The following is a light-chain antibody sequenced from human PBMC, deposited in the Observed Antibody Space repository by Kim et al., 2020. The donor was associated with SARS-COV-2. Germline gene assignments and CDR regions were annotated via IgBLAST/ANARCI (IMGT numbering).Light chain of an antibody. J-gene: IGLJ3*02. CDR1: RLRSYY. CDR3: SSRDSSGYHLV. Sequence: LGQTVRMTCQGDRLRSYYASWYQQKPGQAPVLVIYGKNNRPSGSPDRLSGSSSGNTASLNITGAQAEDEADYYCSSRDSSGYHLVFGGGTKLTVL. V-gene: IGLV3-19*01. CDR2: GKN.